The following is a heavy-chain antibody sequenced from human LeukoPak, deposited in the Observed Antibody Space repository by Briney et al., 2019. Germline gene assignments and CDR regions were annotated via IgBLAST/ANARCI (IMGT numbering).Heavy chain of an antibody. CDR2: IYYSGAT. J-gene: IGHJ3*02. CDR1: GGSISSSIYY. CDR3: ATPYSGGYHGLDI. D-gene: IGHD1-26*01. V-gene: IGHV4-39*01. Sequence: KPSETLSLTCTVSGGSISSSIYYWAWIRQPPGKGLEWIGRIYYSGATYYNPSLKSRVTISIDTSKNQFSLKLSSVTAADTAVYYCATPYSGGYHGLDIWGQGTMVTVSS.